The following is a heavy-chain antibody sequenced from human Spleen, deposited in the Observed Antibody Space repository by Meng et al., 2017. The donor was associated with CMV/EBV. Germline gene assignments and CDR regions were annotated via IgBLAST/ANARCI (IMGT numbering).Heavy chain of an antibody. D-gene: IGHD2-15*01. CDR2: INPNSGGT. Sequence: ASVKVSCKASGYTFTSHGISWVRQAPGQGLEWMGWINPNSGGTNYAQKFQGRVTMTRDTSITTAYMELSRLRSDDMAVYYCARVKRYCTGGSCSSTGYYGMDVWGQGTTVTVSS. CDR3: ARVKRYCTGGSCSSTGYYGMDV. J-gene: IGHJ6*02. V-gene: IGHV1-2*02. CDR1: GYTFTSHG.